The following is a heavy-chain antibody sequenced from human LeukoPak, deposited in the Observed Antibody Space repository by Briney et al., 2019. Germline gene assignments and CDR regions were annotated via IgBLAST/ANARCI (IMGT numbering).Heavy chain of an antibody. CDR2: INSDGSST. Sequence: GGSLRLSCASAGFTFSSYLMHWGRQAPGKGLLWVSRINSDGSSTRCADCVKGRFTISRDNAKKTLYLQMISLRAEDTAVYYCARDLIEYSSSSWDYWGQGTLVTVSS. D-gene: IGHD6-6*01. CDR3: ARDLIEYSSSSWDY. CDR1: GFTFSSYL. J-gene: IGHJ4*02. V-gene: IGHV3-74*01.